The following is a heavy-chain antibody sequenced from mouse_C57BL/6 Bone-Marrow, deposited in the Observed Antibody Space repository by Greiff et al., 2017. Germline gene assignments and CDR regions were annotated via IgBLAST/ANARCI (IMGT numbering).Heavy chain of an antibody. Sequence: VQLQESGAELVRPGASVKLSCKASGYTFTDYYINWVKQRPGQGLEWIARIYPGSGNTYYNEKFKGKATLTAEKSSSTAYMQLSSLTSEDSAVYFCAKYYYGSSLFAYWGQGTLVTVSA. J-gene: IGHJ3*01. CDR2: IYPGSGNT. D-gene: IGHD1-1*01. V-gene: IGHV1-76*01. CDR3: AKYYYGSSLFAY. CDR1: GYTFTDYY.